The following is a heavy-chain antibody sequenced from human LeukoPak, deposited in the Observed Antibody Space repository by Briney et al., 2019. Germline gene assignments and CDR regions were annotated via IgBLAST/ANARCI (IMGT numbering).Heavy chain of an antibody. CDR2: INPHKGST. J-gene: IGHJ4*02. V-gene: IGHV1-2*02. Sequence: GASVKVSCRVSGFTFSDSYIHWVRQAPGQALEWMGYINPHKGSTSSPQKFKGRLTMTTDTSISAAYMELSGLMSDDTAMYYRVREGNGLLTKSFDQWGQGSLVTVST. D-gene: IGHD2-21*02. CDR3: VREGNGLLTKSFDQ. CDR1: GFTFSDSY.